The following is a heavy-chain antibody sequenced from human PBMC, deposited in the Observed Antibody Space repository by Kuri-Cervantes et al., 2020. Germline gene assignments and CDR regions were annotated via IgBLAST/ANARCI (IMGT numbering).Heavy chain of an antibody. CDR3: ARHGQVPTD. Sequence: GGSLRLSCAASGFTFSSYGMHWVRQAPGKGLEWVAVIWYDGSNKYYADSVKGRFTISRDNSKNTLYLQMNSLRVEDTAVFYCARHGQVPTDWGQGTLVTVSS. J-gene: IGHJ4*02. D-gene: IGHD4/OR15-4a*01. CDR1: GFTFSSYG. V-gene: IGHV3-33*08. CDR2: IWYDGSNK.